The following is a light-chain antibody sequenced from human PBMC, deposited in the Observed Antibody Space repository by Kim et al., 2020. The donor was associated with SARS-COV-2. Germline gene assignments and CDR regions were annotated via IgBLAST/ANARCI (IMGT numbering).Light chain of an antibody. V-gene: IGLV1-44*01. CDR2: SNN. Sequence: VLTQPPSASGTPGQRVTISCSGSSSNIGSNTVNWYQQLPGTAPKLLIYSNNQRPSGVPDRFSGSKSGTSASLAISGLQSEDEADYYCAAWDDSLNGSVVFGGGTQLTVL. CDR1: SSNIGSNT. CDR3: AAWDDSLNGSVV. J-gene: IGLJ2*01.